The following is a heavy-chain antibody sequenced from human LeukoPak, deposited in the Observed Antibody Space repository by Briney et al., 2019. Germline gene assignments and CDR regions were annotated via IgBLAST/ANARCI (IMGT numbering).Heavy chain of an antibody. D-gene: IGHD7-27*01. CDR3: ARDRNWGQAPPDY. Sequence: GGSLRLSCEASGLTFSGNSMNWVRQAPGKGLEWVSSISSSSSYIYYADSVKGRFTISRDNAKNSLYLQMNSLRAEDTAVYYCARDRNWGQAPPDYWGQGTLVTVSS. CDR2: ISSSSSYI. J-gene: IGHJ4*02. CDR1: GLTFSGNS. V-gene: IGHV3-21*01.